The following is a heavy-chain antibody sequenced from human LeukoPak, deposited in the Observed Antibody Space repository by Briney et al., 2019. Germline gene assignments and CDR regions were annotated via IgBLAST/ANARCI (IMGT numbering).Heavy chain of an antibody. CDR3: AREVGYSYPTFDY. D-gene: IGHD5-18*01. Sequence: SETLSLTCTVSGGSISSYYWSWIRQPPGKGLEWIGYIYYSGSTTYNPSLKSRVTISVDTSKNQFSLKLSSVTAADTAVYYCAREVGYSYPTFDYWGQGTLVTVSS. V-gene: IGHV4-59*01. CDR1: GGSISSYY. J-gene: IGHJ4*02. CDR2: IYYSGST.